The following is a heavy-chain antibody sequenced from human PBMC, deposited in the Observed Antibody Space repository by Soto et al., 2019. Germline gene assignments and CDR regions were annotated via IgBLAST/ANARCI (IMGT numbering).Heavy chain of an antibody. Sequence: GASVKVSCKASGYTFTDYYIHWERQAPGQGLVWMGWINPKSGGTNYAQKFQGRVTITADESTSTAYMELSSLRSEDTAVYYCASTDYYDSSGYYWEAAFDIWGQGTMVTVSS. CDR1: GYTFTDYY. D-gene: IGHD3-22*01. J-gene: IGHJ3*02. CDR2: INPKSGGT. CDR3: ASTDYYDSSGYYWEAAFDI. V-gene: IGHV1-2*02.